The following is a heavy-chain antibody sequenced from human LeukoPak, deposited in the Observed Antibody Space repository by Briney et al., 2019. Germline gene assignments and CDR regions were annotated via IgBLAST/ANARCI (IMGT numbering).Heavy chain of an antibody. CDR2: IYYSGST. J-gene: IGHJ6*03. V-gene: IGHV4-39*07. Sequence: PSETLSLTCTVSGGSISSSSYYWGWIRQPPGKGLEWIGSIYYSGSTYYNPSLKSRVTISVDTSKNQFSLKLSSVTAADTAVYYCARRRVDTANNYYYYYMDVWGKGTTVTVSS. D-gene: IGHD5-18*01. CDR1: GGSISSSSYY. CDR3: ARRRVDTANNYYYYYMDV.